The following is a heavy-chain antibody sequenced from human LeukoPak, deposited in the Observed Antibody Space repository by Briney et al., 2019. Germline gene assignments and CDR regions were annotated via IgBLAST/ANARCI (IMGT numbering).Heavy chain of an antibody. J-gene: IGHJ4*02. Sequence: PGGSLRLSCAASGITVSSNYMSWVRQAPGKGLDWVSVIYSGGTTYYADSVKGRFTISRDSSKNTLYLQMNSLRAEDTAVYYCARRGDCSSTSCLFFDYWGRGTLVTVSS. D-gene: IGHD2-2*01. CDR2: IYSGGTT. CDR1: GITVSSNY. CDR3: ARRGDCSSTSCLFFDY. V-gene: IGHV3-66*02.